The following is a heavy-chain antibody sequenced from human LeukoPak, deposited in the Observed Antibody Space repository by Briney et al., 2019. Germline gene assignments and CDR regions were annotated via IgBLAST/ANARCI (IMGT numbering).Heavy chain of an antibody. CDR1: GFTFSNYA. J-gene: IGHJ4*02. Sequence: GGSLRLSCAASGFTFSNYAMSWVRQAPGEALEWVSAITSGGGTTYYAGSVKGRFTISRDNSKNTLYLQMNSLRAEDTAVYYCARDPPRAAWVFDYWGQGTLVSVSS. D-gene: IGHD6-25*01. V-gene: IGHV3-23*01. CDR2: ITSGGGTT. CDR3: ARDPPRAAWVFDY.